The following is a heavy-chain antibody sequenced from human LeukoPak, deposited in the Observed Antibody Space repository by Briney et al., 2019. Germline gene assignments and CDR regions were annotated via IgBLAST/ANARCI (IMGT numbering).Heavy chain of an antibody. CDR1: GFTFSNYA. Sequence: GGSLRLSCAASGFTFSNYAMNWVRQAPGKGLEWVSAISGSGGRTYYADSVKGRFTISRDNSRNTLYLQMNSLRTEDTAVYYCAKGGHPTRYYYGMDVWGQGTTVTVSS. V-gene: IGHV3-23*01. CDR3: AKGGHPTRYYYGMDV. CDR2: ISGSGGRT. J-gene: IGHJ6*02. D-gene: IGHD2-15*01.